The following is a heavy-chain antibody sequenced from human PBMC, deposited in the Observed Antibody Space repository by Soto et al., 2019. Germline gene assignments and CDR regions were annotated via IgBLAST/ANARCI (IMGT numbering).Heavy chain of an antibody. J-gene: IGHJ4*02. D-gene: IGHD3-22*01. V-gene: IGHV3-30-3*01. CDR3: ARPGNYYYDSSGYYNY. Sequence: GGSLRLSCAASGFTFSSYAMHWVRQAPGKGLEWVAVISYDGSNKYYADSVKGRFTISRDNSKNTLYLQMNSLRAEDTAVYYCARPGNYYYDSSGYYNYWGQGTLVTVSS. CDR1: GFTFSSYA. CDR2: ISYDGSNK.